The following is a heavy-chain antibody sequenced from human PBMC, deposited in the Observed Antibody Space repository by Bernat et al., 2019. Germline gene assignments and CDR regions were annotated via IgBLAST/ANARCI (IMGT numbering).Heavy chain of an antibody. CDR3: ARDRNYAPFDP. CDR2: IKGDGSGT. D-gene: IGHD3-16*01. V-gene: IGHV3-74*01. J-gene: IGHJ5*02. Sequence: EVQLVESGGGLVQPGGSLRLSCAASGFAFSTYWMHWVRQAPGKGLVWVSRIKGDGSGTTYADSVKGRFTISRDNAKNTLYLQMNSLSAEDMAVYYCARDRNYAPFDPWGQGTLVTVSS. CDR1: GFAFSTYW.